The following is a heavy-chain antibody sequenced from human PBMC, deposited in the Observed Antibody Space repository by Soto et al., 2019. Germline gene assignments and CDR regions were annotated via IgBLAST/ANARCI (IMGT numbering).Heavy chain of an antibody. V-gene: IGHV4-31*03. CDR3: ARVGYSGYDPGYSSGWSPDFGY. Sequence: PSETLSLTCTVSGGSISSGGYYWSWIRQHPGKGLEWIGYIYYSGSTYYNPSLKSRVTISVDTSKNQFSLKLSSVTAADTAVYYCARVGYSGYDPGYSSGWSPDFGYWGQGTLVTVSS. CDR1: GGSISSGGYY. CDR2: IYYSGST. D-gene: IGHD6-19*01. J-gene: IGHJ4*02.